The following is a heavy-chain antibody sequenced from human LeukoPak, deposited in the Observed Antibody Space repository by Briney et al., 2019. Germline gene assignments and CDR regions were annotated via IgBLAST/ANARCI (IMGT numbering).Heavy chain of an antibody. CDR3: ARDHAWGGLYNWFDP. CDR1: GYSISSGYY. Sequence: PSETLSLTCTVSGYSISSGYYWGWIRPPPGKGLEWIGSIYHSGSTYYNPSLKSRVTISVDTSKNQFSLKLSSVTAADTAVYYCARDHAWGGLYNWFDPWGQGTLVTVSS. CDR2: IYHSGST. J-gene: IGHJ5*02. V-gene: IGHV4-38-2*02. D-gene: IGHD3-16*01.